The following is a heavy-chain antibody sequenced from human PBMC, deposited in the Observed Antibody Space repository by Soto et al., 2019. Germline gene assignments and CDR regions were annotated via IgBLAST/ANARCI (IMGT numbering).Heavy chain of an antibody. J-gene: IGHJ6*02. CDR2: ISHDGSKK. Sequence: GGSLRLSCVASGFAFSSFGMHWVRQAPGKGLEWVAVISHDGSKKKFVDSVKGRFTISRDDSGNTLYLQMNSLRADDTAVYFCAKDWNDANYDYGTDVWGQGTTVTVS. V-gene: IGHV3-30*18. CDR1: GFAFSSFG. CDR3: AKDWNDANYDYGTDV. D-gene: IGHD1-1*01.